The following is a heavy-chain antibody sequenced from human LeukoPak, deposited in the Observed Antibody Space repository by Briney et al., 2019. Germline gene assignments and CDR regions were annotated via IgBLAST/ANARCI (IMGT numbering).Heavy chain of an antibody. D-gene: IGHD3-22*01. CDR1: GFSFSSYA. V-gene: IGHV3-23*01. CDR2: IDGSGTGT. J-gene: IGHJ5*02. Sequence: PGGSLRLSCAASGFSFSSYAMSWVRQAPGKGLEWVSAIDGSGTGTNYADSVKGRFSISRDNSKNAMYLQMSSLRAEDTAVYYCAREDSGSSGYVFDPWGQGTLVTVSS. CDR3: AREDSGSSGYVFDP.